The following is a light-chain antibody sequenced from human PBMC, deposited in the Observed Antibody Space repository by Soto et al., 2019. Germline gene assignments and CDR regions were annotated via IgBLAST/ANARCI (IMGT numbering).Light chain of an antibody. CDR2: AAS. CDR3: QPYGNSPPNT. CDR1: QSVSSSY. Sequence: EIVLTQSPGTLSLSPGERATLSCRASQSVSSSYLAGYQQKPGQAPRVLIYAASSRATGIPYRFSGSGSGTEFTLTISRLEPEDFAVYFCQPYGNSPPNTFGQGTKVEIK. J-gene: IGKJ2*01. V-gene: IGKV3-20*01.